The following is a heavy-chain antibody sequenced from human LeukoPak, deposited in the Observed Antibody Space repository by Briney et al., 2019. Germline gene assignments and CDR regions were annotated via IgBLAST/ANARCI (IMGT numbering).Heavy chain of an antibody. CDR2: ICSGGNT. J-gene: IGHJ4*02. Sequence: GGSLRLSCAASGFTVSSNCMSWVRQAPGKGLEWVSLICSGGNTYYADSVKGRFTISRDDSKNTLYLQMNSLRAEDTAVYYCARRYCSGGTCYFFDYWGQGTLVTVS. D-gene: IGHD2-15*01. CDR1: GFTVSSNC. CDR3: ARRYCSGGTCYFFDY. V-gene: IGHV3-53*01.